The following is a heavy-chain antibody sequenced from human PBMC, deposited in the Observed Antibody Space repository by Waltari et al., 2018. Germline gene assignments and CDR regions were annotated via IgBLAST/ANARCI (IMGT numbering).Heavy chain of an antibody. V-gene: IGHV4-39*07. D-gene: IGHD3-9*01. J-gene: IGHJ3*02. CDR2: MSYIGTT. CDR1: GGSISSSSYY. Sequence: QLQLQESGPGLVRSSETLTLTCNVSGGSISSSSYYWGWIRQPPGKGLEWIGSMSYIGTTYNNPSLKTRVTISIDTPKNQFSLKLSSVTAADTAVYYCATNYDILTGYSLGAFDIWGRGTMVTVSS. CDR3: ATNYDILTGYSLGAFDI.